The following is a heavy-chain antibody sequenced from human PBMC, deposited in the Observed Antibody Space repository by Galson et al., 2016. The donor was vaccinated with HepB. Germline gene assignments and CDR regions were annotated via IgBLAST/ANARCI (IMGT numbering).Heavy chain of an antibody. J-gene: IGHJ6*04. CDR3: TRADPYFYYGLDV. CDR2: IYTTGTT. Sequence: TLSLTCTVSGDSISSDGYYWSWIRQPAGKGLEWLGRIYTTGTTSYNPSLKSRIAVSLDTSKNQFSLKLTSVTAADTAVYSCTRADPYFYYGLDVWGKGTTVTVSS. CDR1: GDSISSDGYY. V-gene: IGHV4-61*02.